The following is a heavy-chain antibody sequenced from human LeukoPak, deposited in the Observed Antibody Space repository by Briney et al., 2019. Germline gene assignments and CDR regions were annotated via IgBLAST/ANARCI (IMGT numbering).Heavy chain of an antibody. D-gene: IGHD6-13*01. CDR2: INPNTGGT. CDR1: GYTFTDYY. V-gene: IGHV1-2*02. Sequence: GASVKVSCKPSGYTFTDYYIHWVRQAPGQGLGWMGWINPNTGGTNYVQKFQGRVTMTRDTSISTAYMELSRLTYDDTAVYYCARWAALCNDHWGQGTLVTVSS. J-gene: IGHJ4*02. CDR3: ARWAALCNDH.